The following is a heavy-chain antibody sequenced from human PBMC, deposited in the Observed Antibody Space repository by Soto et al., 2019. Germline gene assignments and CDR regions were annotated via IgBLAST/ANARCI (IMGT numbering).Heavy chain of an antibody. V-gene: IGHV3-64D*08. D-gene: IGHD3-3*01. Sequence: EVQLVESGGGLVQPGGSLRLSCSASGFTFSSYAMHWVRQAPGQGLEYVSAISSNGGSTYYADSVKGRFTISRDNSKNTLYLQMRSLRAEDTAVYYCVKGDQITIFGVVTPNYYYGMDVWGKGTTVTVSS. CDR2: ISSNGGST. CDR3: VKGDQITIFGVVTPNYYYGMDV. CDR1: GFTFSSYA. J-gene: IGHJ6*04.